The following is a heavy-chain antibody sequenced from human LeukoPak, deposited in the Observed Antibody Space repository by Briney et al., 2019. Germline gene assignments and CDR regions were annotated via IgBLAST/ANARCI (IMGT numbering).Heavy chain of an antibody. CDR3: ARPHATYYYDSSAPDAFDI. CDR2: ISSSSSYI. V-gene: IGHV3-21*01. D-gene: IGHD3-22*01. Sequence: PWGSLRLSCAASGFTFSSYSMNWVRQAPGKGLEWVSSISSSSSYIYYADSVKGRFTISRDNAKNSLYLQMNSLRAEDTAVYYCARPHATYYYDSSAPDAFDIWGQGTMVTVSS. CDR1: GFTFSSYS. J-gene: IGHJ3*02.